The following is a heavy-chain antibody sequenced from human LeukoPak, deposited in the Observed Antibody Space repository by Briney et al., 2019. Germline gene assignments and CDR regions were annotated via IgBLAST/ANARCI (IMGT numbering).Heavy chain of an antibody. CDR2: TYYRSKWYN. D-gene: IGHD6-19*01. CDR1: GDSVSSNSAT. V-gene: IGHV6-1*01. Sequence: SQTLSLTCAISGDSVSSNSATWIWIRQSPSRGLEWLGRTYYRSKWYNDYGLSVKSRITVNPDTSKNQFSLQLNSVTPEDTAVYYCARAPHGSGCDYWSQGALVTVSS. CDR3: ARAPHGSGCDY. J-gene: IGHJ4*02.